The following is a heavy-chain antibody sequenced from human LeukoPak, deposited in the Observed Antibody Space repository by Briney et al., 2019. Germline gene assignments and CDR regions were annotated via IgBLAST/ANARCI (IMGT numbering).Heavy chain of an antibody. Sequence: SETLSLTCTVSADSISSSSYSWGWVRQPPGKGLECIGNISSSGSTSYNPSLRSRVTISVDTSKNQFSLKLSSVTAVDTAVYYCVRMFSYNNYAGIDYWGQGTLVTVSS. CDR3: VRMFSYNNYAGIDY. J-gene: IGHJ4*02. CDR2: ISSSGST. D-gene: IGHD4-11*01. V-gene: IGHV4-39*01. CDR1: ADSISSSSYS.